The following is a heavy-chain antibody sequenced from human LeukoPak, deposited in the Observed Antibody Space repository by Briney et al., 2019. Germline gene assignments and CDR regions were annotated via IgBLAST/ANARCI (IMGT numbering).Heavy chain of an antibody. D-gene: IGHD3-22*01. CDR3: ARDGYYYDTSGYPDY. V-gene: IGHV1-18*01. Sequence: ASVKVSCKASGYTFTSCGISWVRQAPGQGLEWMGWISAYNGNIRSAQKFQGRVTMTTDISTSTAYMELRSLRSDDTAVYYCARDGYYYDTSGYPDYWGQGALVTVSS. CDR1: GYTFTSCG. J-gene: IGHJ4*02. CDR2: ISAYNGNI.